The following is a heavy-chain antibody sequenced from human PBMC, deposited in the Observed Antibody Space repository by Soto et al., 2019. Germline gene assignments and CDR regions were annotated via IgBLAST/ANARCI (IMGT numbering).Heavy chain of an antibody. V-gene: IGHV1-69*12. CDR2: IIPIFGTA. CDR3: ARDRGSIAARPEPNPVWFDP. CDR1: GGTFSSYA. Sequence: QVQLVQSGAEVKKPGSSVKVSCKASGGTFSSYAISWVRQAPGQGLEWMGGIIPIFGTANYAQKFQGRVTITADESTSTAYMELSSLRSEDTAVYYCARDRGSIAARPEPNPVWFDPWGQGTLVTVSS. J-gene: IGHJ5*02. D-gene: IGHD6-6*01.